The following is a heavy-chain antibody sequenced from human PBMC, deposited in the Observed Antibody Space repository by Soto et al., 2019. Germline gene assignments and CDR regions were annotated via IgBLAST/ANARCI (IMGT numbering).Heavy chain of an antibody. Sequence: EVELVESGGGLVKPEGSLKLSCAASGFTFTTYYMIWVRQAPGKGLEWVSTISAGSSNIYYAPSVKGRFTISRDNAKNLLYLQINSLRAEDTAVYYCARQYPSSSRHFDHWGQGTLVIVSS. D-gene: IGHD6-6*01. CDR2: ISAGSSNI. CDR3: ARQYPSSSRHFDH. V-gene: IGHV3-21*01. CDR1: GFTFTTYY. J-gene: IGHJ4*02.